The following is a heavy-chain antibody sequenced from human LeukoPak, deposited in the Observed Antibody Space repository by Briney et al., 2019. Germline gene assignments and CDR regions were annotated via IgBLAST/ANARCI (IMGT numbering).Heavy chain of an antibody. CDR3: ARGKVGIVEPFDP. D-gene: IGHD3-22*01. J-gene: IGHJ5*02. CDR2: IYHSGNT. V-gene: IGHV4-4*02. CDR1: GDSISSSNW. Sequence: SETLSLTCAVSGDSISSSNWWSWVRQPPEKGLEWIGEIYHSGNTNYNPPLKSRVTISLDKSKNQFSLKLNSVTAADTAVYYCARGKVGIVEPFDPWGQGTLVTVSS.